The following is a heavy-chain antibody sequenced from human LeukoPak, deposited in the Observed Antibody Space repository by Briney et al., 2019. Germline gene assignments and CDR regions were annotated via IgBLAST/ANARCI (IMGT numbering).Heavy chain of an antibody. D-gene: IGHD3-10*01. J-gene: IGHJ4*02. CDR3: ARGKTYYYGSGSPFDY. CDR2: IYTSGST. Sequence: PSETLSLTCTVSGGSISSGSYYWSWIRQPAGKGLEWIGRIYTSGSTNYNPSLKSRVTISVDTSKNQFSLKLSSVTAADTAVYYCARGKTYYYGSGSPFDYWGQGTLVTVSS. CDR1: GGSISSGSYY. V-gene: IGHV4-61*02.